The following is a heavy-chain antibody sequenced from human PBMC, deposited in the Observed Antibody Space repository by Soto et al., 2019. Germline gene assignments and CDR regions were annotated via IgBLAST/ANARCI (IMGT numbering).Heavy chain of an antibody. V-gene: IGHV3-33*01. Sequence: QVQLVESGGGVVQPGRSLRLSCSASGFTFSSYGMHWVRQAPGKGLVWVAGIGYDGSNKYYADSVMCRFTISRDNSKNTLYLQMNSLLAEDTAVYYCASEGGYDLWSAYAFDYWGQGTLVTVSS. J-gene: IGHJ4*02. CDR1: GFTFSSYG. CDR2: IGYDGSNK. CDR3: ASEGGYDLWSAYAFDY. D-gene: IGHD3-3*01.